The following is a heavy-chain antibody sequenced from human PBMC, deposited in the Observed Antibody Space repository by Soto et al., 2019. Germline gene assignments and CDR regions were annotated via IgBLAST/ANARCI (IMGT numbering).Heavy chain of an antibody. Sequence: GGSLRLSCAASGFTFSSYSMNWVRQAPGKGLEWVSSISSSSSYIYYADSGKGRFNISRDNAKNSLYLQMNSLRAEDTAVYYCAKYSGYDREYYYYYMDVWGKGTTVTVSS. J-gene: IGHJ6*03. D-gene: IGHD5-12*01. V-gene: IGHV3-21*01. CDR1: GFTFSSYS. CDR2: ISSSSSYI. CDR3: AKYSGYDREYYYYYMDV.